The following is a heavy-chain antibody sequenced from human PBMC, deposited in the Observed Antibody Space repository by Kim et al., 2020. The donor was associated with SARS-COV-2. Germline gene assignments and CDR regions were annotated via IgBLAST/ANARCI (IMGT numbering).Heavy chain of an antibody. CDR2: ISASSENA. V-gene: IGHV3-23*01. CDR1: GFTFSTYD. CDR3: VKGNPSIYGKVDY. Sequence: GGSLRLSCAASGFTFSTYDMTWVRQAPGKGLEWVACISASSENAYYAGSVKGRFTISRDNSKNTLFLQMSSLRAEDTAVYYCVKGNPSIYGKVDYWAQGT. J-gene: IGHJ4*02. D-gene: IGHD1-1*01.